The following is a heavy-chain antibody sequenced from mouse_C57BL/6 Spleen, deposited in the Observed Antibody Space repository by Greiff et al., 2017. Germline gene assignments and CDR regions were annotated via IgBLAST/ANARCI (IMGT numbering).Heavy chain of an antibody. CDR1: GYTFTSYW. CDR3: ARDYYGSSLRDYYAMDY. J-gene: IGHJ4*01. Sequence: QVQLQQSGTELVKPGASVKLSCKASGYTFTSYWMHWVKQRPGQGLEWIGNINPSNGGTNYNEKFKSKATLTVDKSSSTAYMQLSSLTSEDSAVYYCARDYYGSSLRDYYAMDYWGQGTSVTVSS. CDR2: INPSNGGT. D-gene: IGHD1-1*01. V-gene: IGHV1-53*01.